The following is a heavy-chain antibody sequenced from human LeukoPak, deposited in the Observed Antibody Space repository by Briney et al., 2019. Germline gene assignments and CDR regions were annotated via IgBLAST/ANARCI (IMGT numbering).Heavy chain of an antibody. J-gene: IGHJ4*02. Sequence: GGSLRLSCAASGFTFCNYVIHWVRQAPGKGLEWVAVTSSDLNVKLYADSVKGRFTISRDNSKNTLYLQMNSLRAEDTAVYYCARALDGSGSRSFDYWGQGTLVTVSS. CDR2: TSSDLNVK. CDR3: ARALDGSGSRSFDY. V-gene: IGHV3-30-3*01. CDR1: GFTFCNYV. D-gene: IGHD3-10*01.